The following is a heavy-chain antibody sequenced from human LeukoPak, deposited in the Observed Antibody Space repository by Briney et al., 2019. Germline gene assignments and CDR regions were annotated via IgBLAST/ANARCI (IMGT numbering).Heavy chain of an antibody. J-gene: IGHJ4*02. CDR3: AKDVLDF. V-gene: IGHV3-7*03. CDR1: GGSISSSNW. Sequence: SSETLSLTCAVSGGSISSSNWWSWVRQAPGKGLEWVATIKEDATTKYYVDSLKGRFTISRDNAENSLSLQMNSLRAEDTAVYYCAKDVLDFWGQGTLVTVSS. CDR2: IKEDATTK.